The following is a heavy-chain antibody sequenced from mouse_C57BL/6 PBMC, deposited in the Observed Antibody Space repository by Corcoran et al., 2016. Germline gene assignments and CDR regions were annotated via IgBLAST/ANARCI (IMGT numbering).Heavy chain of an antibody. Sequence: QVQLQQSGAELARPGASVKLSCKASGYTFTSYGISWVKQRTGQGLEWIGEIYPRSGNTYYNEKFKGKATLTADKSSSTAYMELRSLTSEDSAVYFCARWGNGSSYGVAYWGQGTLVTVSA. CDR2: IYPRSGNT. V-gene: IGHV1-81*01. CDR1: GYTFTSYG. J-gene: IGHJ3*01. D-gene: IGHD1-1*01. CDR3: ARWGNGSSYGVAY.